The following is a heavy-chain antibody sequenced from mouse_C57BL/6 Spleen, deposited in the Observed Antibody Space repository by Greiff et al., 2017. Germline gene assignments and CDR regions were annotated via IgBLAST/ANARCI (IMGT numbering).Heavy chain of an antibody. V-gene: IGHV5-4*01. CDR2: ISDGGSYT. Sequence: EVMLVESGGGLVKPGGSLKLSCAASGFTFSSYAMSWVRQTPEKRLEWVATISDGGSYTYYPDNVKGRFTISRDNAKNNLYLQMSHLKSEDTAMYYCARDYDYGGGFDYWGQGTTLTVSS. J-gene: IGHJ2*01. D-gene: IGHD2-4*01. CDR3: ARDYDYGGGFDY. CDR1: GFTFSSYA.